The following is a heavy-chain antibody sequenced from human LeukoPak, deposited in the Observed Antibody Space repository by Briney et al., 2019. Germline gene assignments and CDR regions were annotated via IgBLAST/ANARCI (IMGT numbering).Heavy chain of an antibody. CDR1: GFTISSYS. CDR3: ARDLITMVRGVNWEFDY. V-gene: IGHV3-48*01. CDR2: ISSSGTTI. D-gene: IGHD3-10*01. Sequence: GGSLRLSCAASGFTISSYSMNWVRQAPGKGLEWVSHISSSGTTIYYADSVKGRFTISRDNAKNSLYLQMNSLRAEDTAVYYCARDLITMVRGVNWEFDYWGQGTLVTVSS. J-gene: IGHJ4*02.